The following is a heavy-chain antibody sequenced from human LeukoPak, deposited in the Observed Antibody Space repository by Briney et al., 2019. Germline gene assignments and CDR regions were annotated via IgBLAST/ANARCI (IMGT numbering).Heavy chain of an antibody. CDR2: IYYTGTT. V-gene: IGHV4-59*01. D-gene: IGHD3-9*01. Sequence: SETLSLTCSVSGGSISIYYWAWIRQIPGKGLEWIGYIYYTGTTNYNPLFESRATISVDASKNQFSLKLTSVTAADTAVYFCARGEDFERYYLAYWGQGTLVTVSS. J-gene: IGHJ4*02. CDR3: ARGEDFERYYLAY. CDR1: GGSISIYY.